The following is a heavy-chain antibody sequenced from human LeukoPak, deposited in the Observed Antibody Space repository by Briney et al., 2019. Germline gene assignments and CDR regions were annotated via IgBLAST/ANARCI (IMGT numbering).Heavy chain of an antibody. D-gene: IGHD5-24*01. V-gene: IGHV3-11*01. Sequence: GGSLRLSCAASGFTLSDYYMSWIRQAPGKGLEWVSYISSSGSTIYYADSVKGRFTISRDNAKNSLYLQMNSLRAEDTAVYYCARDRLGPMATGAFDIWGQGTMVTVSS. J-gene: IGHJ3*02. CDR1: GFTLSDYY. CDR3: ARDRLGPMATGAFDI. CDR2: ISSSGSTI.